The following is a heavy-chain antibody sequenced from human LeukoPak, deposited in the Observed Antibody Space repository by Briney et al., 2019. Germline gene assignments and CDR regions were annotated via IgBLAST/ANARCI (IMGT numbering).Heavy chain of an antibody. J-gene: IGHJ4*02. D-gene: IGHD3-3*01. CDR3: ARDNGRGFFY. CDR2: VSSSGATI. CDR1: GFIFSSYS. V-gene: IGHV3-48*01. Sequence: GGSLRLSCAASGFIFSSYSMNWVRQAPGKGPEWVSYVSSSGATIYYADSVKGRFTISRGNANNSVYLQMNSLRAEDTAVYYCARDNGRGFFYWGQGILVTVSS.